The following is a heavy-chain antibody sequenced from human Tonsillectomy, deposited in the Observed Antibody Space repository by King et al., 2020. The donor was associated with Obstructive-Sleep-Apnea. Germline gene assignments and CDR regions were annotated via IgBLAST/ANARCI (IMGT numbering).Heavy chain of an antibody. CDR3: ARDSHPYSGSYYDY. Sequence: VQLVESGGVVVQPGGSLRLSCAASGFTLDDYAMHWVRQAPGKGLDWVSLISWDVSGIFYGDSVKGRFTISRDNSKNSLYLQMNSLRAEDTALYYCARDSHPYSGSYYDYWGQGTLVTVSS. J-gene: IGHJ4*02. V-gene: IGHV3-43D*03. CDR2: ISWDVSGI. CDR1: GFTLDDYA. D-gene: IGHD1-26*01.